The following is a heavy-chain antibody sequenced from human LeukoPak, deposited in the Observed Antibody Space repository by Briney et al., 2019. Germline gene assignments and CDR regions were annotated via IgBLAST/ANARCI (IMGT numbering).Heavy chain of an antibody. CDR1: GFSFSSYA. V-gene: IGHV3-23*01. Sequence: GGSLRLSCAASGFSFSSYAMTWVRQAPGKGLEWVSGIGGSGASTYYADSLKGRISVSRDDSKNIFYLQMNSLTVEDSALYYCVRSNIVVVAAAADIWGQGTMVTVSS. CDR3: VRSNIVVVAAAADI. D-gene: IGHD2-2*01. J-gene: IGHJ3*02. CDR2: IGGSGAST.